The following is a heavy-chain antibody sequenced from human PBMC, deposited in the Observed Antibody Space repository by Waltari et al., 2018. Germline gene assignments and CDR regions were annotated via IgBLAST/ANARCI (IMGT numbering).Heavy chain of an antibody. Sequence: QVQLQESGPGLVKPSETLSLTCAVSGGSIRSNYWSWIRLSPGKGLDWIGRIFGTGGSTDYNPSLKRRVTMSVDTSKNQLSLKLSFVTAADTAIYFCARSPAGYGASVNYFDYWGQGVLVSVSS. D-gene: IGHD2-15*01. CDR3: ARSPAGYGASVNYFDY. CDR2: IFGTGGST. J-gene: IGHJ4*02. CDR1: GGSIRSNY. V-gene: IGHV4-4*07.